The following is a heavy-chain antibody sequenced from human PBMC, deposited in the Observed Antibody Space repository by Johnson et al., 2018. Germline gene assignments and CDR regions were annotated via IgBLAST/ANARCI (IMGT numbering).Heavy chain of an antibody. CDR2: IRTRANNYAT. CDR1: GFIFTGSA. D-gene: IGHD2-2*01. J-gene: IGHJ6*02. Sequence: EVQLVESGGGLVQPGGSLKLSCVASGFIFTGSAMDWVRQASGKGLEWVGRIRTRANNYATAYAASVKDRFTISRDDSKNTAYLQMNSLKTEDTAVYYCTRLIFFPTVPAVNGGPNYRLDVWGQGTTVTVSS. CDR3: TRLIFFPTVPAVNGGPNYRLDV. V-gene: IGHV3-73*02.